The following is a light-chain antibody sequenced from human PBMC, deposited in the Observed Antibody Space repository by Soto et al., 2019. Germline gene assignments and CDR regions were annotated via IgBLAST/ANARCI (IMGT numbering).Light chain of an antibody. V-gene: IGKV3-15*01. CDR1: QSVSSN. CDR3: QQYYSTPFR. CDR2: GAS. J-gene: IGKJ3*01. Sequence: EIVMTQSPATVSVSPGERATLSSRASQSVSSNLACYQQKPGQAPRLLIYGASTRATGIPARFSGGGSATDFTLTISDLQAEDAAIYYCQQYYSTPFRFGPGTRVDV.